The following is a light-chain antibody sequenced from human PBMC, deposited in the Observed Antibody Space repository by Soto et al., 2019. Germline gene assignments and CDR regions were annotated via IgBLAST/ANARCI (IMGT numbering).Light chain of an antibody. CDR1: QSVSSN. V-gene: IGKV3-20*01. CDR2: GAS. J-gene: IGKJ5*01. Sequence: VMTPSPDTLPASPVERFSLSCMASQSVSSNLAWYQQKPGQAPRLLIYGASNRATGIPDRFSGSGSGTDFTLIINRLEPEDVAIYYCQQYGGSPRINCGQGTQLEIK. CDR3: QQYGGSPRIN.